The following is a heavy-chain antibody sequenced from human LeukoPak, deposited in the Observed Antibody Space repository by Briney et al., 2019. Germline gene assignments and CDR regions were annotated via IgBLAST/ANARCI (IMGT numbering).Heavy chain of an antibody. CDR2: IYPCESDT. D-gene: IGHD6-13*01. Sequence: GESLKISFKGSGYRFTSYWIAWVRQMPGKGPEARGIIYPCESDTRYSPSSQGKVTISADKSISTASLQWSSLKASDTAMYYCARGLGYSGSWYFDYWGQGTLVTVSS. V-gene: IGHV5-51*01. J-gene: IGHJ4*02. CDR3: ARGLGYSGSWYFDY. CDR1: GYRFTSYW.